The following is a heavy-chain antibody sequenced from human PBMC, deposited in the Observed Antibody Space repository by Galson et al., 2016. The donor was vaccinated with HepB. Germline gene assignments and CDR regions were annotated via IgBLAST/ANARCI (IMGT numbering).Heavy chain of an antibody. Sequence: QSGAEVKKPGESLRISCKGSGYSFTNYWITWVRQMPGNGLEWLGTIDPSDSYTNYSPSFHGHVTISADKSISTAYLQWSSLKASDTAMYYCARRSGVAATDYYYYYMDVWGKGTTVTVSS. CDR3: ARRSGVAATDYYYYYMDV. CDR1: GYSFTNYW. D-gene: IGHD2-15*01. J-gene: IGHJ6*03. V-gene: IGHV5-10-1*01. CDR2: IDPSDSYT.